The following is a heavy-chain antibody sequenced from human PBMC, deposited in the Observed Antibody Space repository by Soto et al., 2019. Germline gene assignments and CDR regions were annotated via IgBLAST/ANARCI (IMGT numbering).Heavy chain of an antibody. V-gene: IGHV4-30-4*01. CDR1: GGSISSGDYY. CDR2: IYYSGST. CDR3: ARSQRPGGYYYYYYCMDV. D-gene: IGHD1-26*01. J-gene: IGHJ6*02. Sequence: KPSETLSLTCTVSGGSISSGDYYWSWIRQPPGKGLEWIGYIYYSGSTYYNPSLKSRVTISVDTSKNQFSLKLSSVTAADTAVYYCARSQRPGGYYYYYYCMDVWGQGTTVTVSS.